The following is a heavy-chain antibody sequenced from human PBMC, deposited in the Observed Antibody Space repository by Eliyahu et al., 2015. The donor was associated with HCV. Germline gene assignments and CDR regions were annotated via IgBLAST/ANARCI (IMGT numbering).Heavy chain of an antibody. J-gene: IGHJ2*01. V-gene: IGHV4-59*08. CDR1: GGSISSYY. CDR2: IYYSGST. D-gene: IGHD3-10*01. Sequence: QVQLQESGPGLVKPSETLSLTCTVSGGSISSYYWSWIRQPPGKGLEWIGYIYYSGSTNYNPSLKSRVTISVDTSKNQFSLKLSSVTAADTAVYYCARHPPYEVRGVYWYFDLWGRGTLVTVSS. CDR3: ARHPPYEVRGVYWYFDL.